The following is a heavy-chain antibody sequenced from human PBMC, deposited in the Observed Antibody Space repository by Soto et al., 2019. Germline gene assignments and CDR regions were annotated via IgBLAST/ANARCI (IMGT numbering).Heavy chain of an antibody. CDR2: IIPIFGTA. J-gene: IGHJ4*02. V-gene: IGHV1-69*01. Sequence: QVQLVQSGAEVKKPGSSVKVSCKASGGTFSSYAISWVRQAPGQGLEWMGGIIPIFGTANYAQKFQGRVTITADESTITAYMELSSLRSEDTAVYYCANYYYDSSGYYQYYFDYWGQGTLVTVSS. D-gene: IGHD3-22*01. CDR1: GGTFSSYA. CDR3: ANYYYDSSGYYQYYFDY.